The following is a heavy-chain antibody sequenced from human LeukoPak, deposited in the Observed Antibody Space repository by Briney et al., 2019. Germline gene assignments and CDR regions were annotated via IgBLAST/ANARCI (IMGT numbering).Heavy chain of an antibody. CDR2: ISGSGGYT. D-gene: IGHD5-18*01. CDR1: GFTFSSYA. CDR3: AKGYTYASD. V-gene: IGHV3-23*01. J-gene: IGHJ4*02. Sequence: GESLRLSCAASGFTFSSYAMNWVRQAPGKGLHWVSTISGSGGYTYYADSVKGRFTISRDNSKNTVFLQMNSLRAEDTAIYYCAKGYTYASDWGQGTLVTVSS.